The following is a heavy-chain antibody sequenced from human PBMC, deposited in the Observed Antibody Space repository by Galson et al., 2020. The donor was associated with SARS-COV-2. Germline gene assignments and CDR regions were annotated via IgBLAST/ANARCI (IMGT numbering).Heavy chain of an antibody. V-gene: IGHV4-4*02. CDR2: VPHTDGT. CDR1: GVSISSNNW. J-gene: IGHJ4*02. CDR3: ASNRNLGAYLES. D-gene: IGHD3-16*01. Sequence: SETLSLTCTVSGVSISSNNWWSWVRQTPGKTLEWIGEVPHTDGTTYKPSFKSRVTISVDRSKNHFFLNLDSLTAADSAIYYCASNRNLGAYLESWGQGTLVAVSS.